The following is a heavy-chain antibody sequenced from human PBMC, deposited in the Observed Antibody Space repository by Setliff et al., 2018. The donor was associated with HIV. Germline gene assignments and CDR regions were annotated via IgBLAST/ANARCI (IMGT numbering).Heavy chain of an antibody. CDR1: GGSISSGSYY. V-gene: IGHV4-39*01. CDR3: ARLLGRTVVVINAGFDD. J-gene: IGHJ5*02. D-gene: IGHD2-15*01. CDR2: VYYSGST. Sequence: PSETLSLTCTVSGGSISSGSYYWSWIRQPAGKGLEWIGSVYYSGSTYYNPSLKSRVTISVDTSKHQLSLWLTSMTAADTAVYYCARLLGRTVVVINAGFDDWGQGTLVTVSS.